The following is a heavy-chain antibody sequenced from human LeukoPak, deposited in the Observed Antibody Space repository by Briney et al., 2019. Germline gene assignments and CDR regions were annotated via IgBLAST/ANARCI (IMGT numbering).Heavy chain of an antibody. CDR2: IYYSGST. J-gene: IGHJ4*02. D-gene: IGHD6-6*01. Sequence: PSETLSLTCTVSGGSISSSSYYWGWIRQPPGKGLEWIGSIYYSGSTYYNPSLKSRVTISVDTSKNQFSLKLSSVTAADTAVYYCARAFIAARPGPFDYWGQGTLVTVSS. CDR1: GGSISSSSYY. V-gene: IGHV4-39*01. CDR3: ARAFIAARPGPFDY.